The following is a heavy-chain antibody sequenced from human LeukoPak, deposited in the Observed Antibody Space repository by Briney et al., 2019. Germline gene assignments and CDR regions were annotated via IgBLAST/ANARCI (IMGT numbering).Heavy chain of an antibody. CDR2: IYYSGST. CDR1: GGSISSSSYY. J-gene: IGHJ3*02. CDR3: ASCRRDGYNYGFGLVDI. Sequence: SETLSLTCTVSGGSISSSSYYWGWIRQPPGKGLEWIGSIYYSGSTYYNPSLKSRVTISVDTSKNQLSLKLSSVTAADTAVYYCASCRRDGYNYGFGLVDIWGQGTMVTVSS. D-gene: IGHD5-24*01. V-gene: IGHV4-39*01.